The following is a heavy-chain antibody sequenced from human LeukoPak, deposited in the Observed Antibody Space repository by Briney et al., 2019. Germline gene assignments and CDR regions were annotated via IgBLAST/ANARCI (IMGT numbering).Heavy chain of an antibody. CDR1: GFTFSSYA. V-gene: IGHV3-23*01. D-gene: IGHD3-10*01. J-gene: IGHJ4*02. CDR2: ISGSGGST. CDR3: AKVDHGLLWFGELLSFDY. Sequence: GGSLRLSRAASGFTFSSYAMSWVRQAPGKGLEWVSAISGSGGSTYYADSVKGRFTISRDNSKNTLYLQMNSLRAEDTAVYYCAKVDHGLLWFGELLSFDYWGQGTLVTVSS.